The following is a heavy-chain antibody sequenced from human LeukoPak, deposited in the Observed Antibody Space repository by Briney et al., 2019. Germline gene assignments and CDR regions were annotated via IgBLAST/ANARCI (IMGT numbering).Heavy chain of an antibody. D-gene: IGHD3-22*01. CDR1: GGSISGHY. CDR3: ARLLDNDSSGDPDTFDM. CDR2: VYYSGKT. Sequence: PSQTLSLTCAVSGGSISGHYWSWIRQRPGKGLGWSGDVYYSGKTYYSSSLRSRVTISVDTSKNHFSLKLTSVTAADTAVYYCARLLDNDSSGDPDTFDMWGQGTMVTVSS. V-gene: IGHV4-59*11. J-gene: IGHJ3*02.